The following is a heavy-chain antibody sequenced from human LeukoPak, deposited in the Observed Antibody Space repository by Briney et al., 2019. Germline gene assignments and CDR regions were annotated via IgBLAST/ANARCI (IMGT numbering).Heavy chain of an antibody. CDR1: GGSFSGYY. Sequence: PSETLSLTCAVYGGSFSGYYWSWIRQPPGKGLEWIGEINHSGSTNYNPSLKSRVTISVDTSKNQFSLKLRSVSAADTAVYYCARASNCSGGSCYPYIYRIFDYWGQGTLVTVSS. D-gene: IGHD2-15*01. J-gene: IGHJ4*02. CDR2: INHSGST. CDR3: ARASNCSGGSCYPYIYRIFDY. V-gene: IGHV4-34*01.